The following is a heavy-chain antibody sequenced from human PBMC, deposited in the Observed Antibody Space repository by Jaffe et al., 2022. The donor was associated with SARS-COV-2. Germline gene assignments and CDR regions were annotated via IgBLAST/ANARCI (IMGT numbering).Heavy chain of an antibody. Sequence: EVQLVESGGGLVQPGRSLRLSCAASGFTFDDYAMHWVRQAPGKGLEWVSGISWNSGSIGYADSVKGRFTISRDNAKNSLYLQMNSLRAEDTALYYCAKDEGAVAAQSVDYWGQGTLVTVSS. J-gene: IGHJ4*02. CDR1: GFTFDDYA. D-gene: IGHD6-19*01. V-gene: IGHV3-9*01. CDR2: ISWNSGSI. CDR3: AKDEGAVAAQSVDY.